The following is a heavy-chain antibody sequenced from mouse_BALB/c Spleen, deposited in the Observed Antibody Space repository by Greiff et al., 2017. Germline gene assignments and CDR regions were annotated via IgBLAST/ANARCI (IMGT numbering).Heavy chain of an antibody. V-gene: IGHV1-7*01. CDR3: ARSLTTAPYYAMDY. CDR1: GYTFTSYW. CDR2: INPSTGYT. J-gene: IGHJ4*01. D-gene: IGHD1-2*01. Sequence: VQLKQSGAELAKPGASVKMSCKASGYTFTSYWMHWVKQRPGQGLEWIGYINPSTGYTEYNQKFKDKATLTADKSSSTAYMQLSSLTSEDSAVYYCARSLTTAPYYAMDYWGQGTSVTVSS.